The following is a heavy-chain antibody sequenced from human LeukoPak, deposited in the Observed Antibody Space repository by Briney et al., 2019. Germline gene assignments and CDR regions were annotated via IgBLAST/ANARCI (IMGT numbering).Heavy chain of an antibody. Sequence: GGSLRLSCAASGFTVSSKYMNWVRQAPGKGLEWVSVIYTDGSTYYADSVRARFSISIDDSKNTLSLQMNSLRAEDTAVYYCAIGHYRNIPGWGQGTLVTVSS. CDR1: GFTVSSKY. V-gene: IGHV3-66*01. CDR2: IYTDGST. J-gene: IGHJ4*02. D-gene: IGHD1/OR15-1a*01. CDR3: AIGHYRNIPG.